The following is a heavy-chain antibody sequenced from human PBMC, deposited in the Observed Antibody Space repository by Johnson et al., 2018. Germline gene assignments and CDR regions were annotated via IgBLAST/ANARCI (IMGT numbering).Heavy chain of an antibody. CDR1: GFTFSSYA. J-gene: IGHJ1*01. D-gene: IGHD3-22*01. Sequence: VQLVESGGGLVQPGWSLRLSCAASGFTFSSYAMSWVRQAPGKGLEWVSSISSSSSSLYYADSVKGRFTISRETAKNSLYLQMNSLRAEDTAVYYCARAADDSSGERYFQHWGQGTLVTVSS. CDR3: ARAADDSSGERYFQH. CDR2: ISSSSSSL. V-gene: IGHV3-21*01.